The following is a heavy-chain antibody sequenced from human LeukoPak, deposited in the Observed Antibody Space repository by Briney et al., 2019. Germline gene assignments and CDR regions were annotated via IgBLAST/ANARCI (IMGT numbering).Heavy chain of an antibody. CDR1: GSTFSDYY. Sequence: GGSLRLSCAASGSTFSDYYMSWIRQAPGKGLEWVSYISSSGSTIYYADSVKGRFTISRDNAKNSLYLQMNSLRAEDTAVYYCARADRPNTPLDYWGQGTLVTVSS. V-gene: IGHV3-11*01. CDR3: ARADRPNTPLDY. J-gene: IGHJ4*02. CDR2: ISSSGSTI.